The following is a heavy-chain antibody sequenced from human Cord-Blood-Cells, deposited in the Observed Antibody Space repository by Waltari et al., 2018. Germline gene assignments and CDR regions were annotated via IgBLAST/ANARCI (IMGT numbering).Heavy chain of an antibody. V-gene: IGHV4-59*11. CDR2: IYYSGST. J-gene: IGHJ4*02. D-gene: IGHD6-13*01. CDR3: AREGAADSLDY. Sequence: QVQLQEWGPGLVKPSETLSLTCTGSGGSISSHYWSWIRQPPGKGLEWIGYIYYSGSTNYNPSLKSRVTISVDTSKNQFSLKLSSVTAADMAVYYCAREGAADSLDYWGQGTLVTVSS. CDR1: GGSISSHY.